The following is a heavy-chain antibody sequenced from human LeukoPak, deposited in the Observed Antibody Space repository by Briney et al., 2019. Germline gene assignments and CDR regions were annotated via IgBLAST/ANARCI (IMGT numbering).Heavy chain of an antibody. CDR1: GGSVSPHY. CDR3: ARHTDYGGNSGFEY. J-gene: IGHJ4*02. V-gene: IGHV4-59*08. D-gene: IGHD4-23*01. Sequence: PSETLSLTCTVSGGSVSPHYWSWIRQPPGRGLEWIGYIFYTGITNYNPSLKSRVTISVDTSRNQLSLKLSSVTAAGTAVYYCARHTDYGGNSGFEYWGQGTLVTVSS. CDR2: IFYTGIT.